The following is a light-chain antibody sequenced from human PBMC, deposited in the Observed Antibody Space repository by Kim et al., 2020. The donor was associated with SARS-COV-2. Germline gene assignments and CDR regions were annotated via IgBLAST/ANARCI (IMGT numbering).Light chain of an antibody. J-gene: IGLJ3*02. Sequence: AWGQTGRLTCQGDSLRKYYATWYQQRPGQAPTLVLYGKYDRPSGIPDRFSGSASGNTASLTITGAQAEDEGDYYCSSRDSSGDHVVFGGGTKVTVL. V-gene: IGLV3-19*01. CDR1: SLRKYY. CDR2: GKY. CDR3: SSRDSSGDHVV.